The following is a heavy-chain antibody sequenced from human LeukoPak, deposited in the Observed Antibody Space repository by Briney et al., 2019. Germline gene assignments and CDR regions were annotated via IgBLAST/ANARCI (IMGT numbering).Heavy chain of an antibody. CDR1: GGSISSDY. CDR3: ARRSESSGYQFDY. J-gene: IGHJ4*02. D-gene: IGHD3-22*01. V-gene: IGHV4-59*08. CDR2: IFYSGST. Sequence: SETLSLTCTVSGGSISSDYWSWIRQPPGKGLEWIGYIFYSGSTNYNPSLKSRVTISVDTSKNQFSPKLSSVTAADTAVYYCARRSESSGYQFDYWGQGTLVTVSS.